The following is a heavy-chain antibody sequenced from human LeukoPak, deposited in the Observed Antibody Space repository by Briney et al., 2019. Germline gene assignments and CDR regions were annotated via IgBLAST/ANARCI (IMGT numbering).Heavy chain of an antibody. V-gene: IGHV4-61*02. D-gene: IGHD2-2*02. CDR3: ARDYCSSTSCYSLGWFDH. CDR2: IYSSGST. CDR1: GGSISSGSYY. Sequence: SQTLSLTCTVSGGSISSGSYYWSWSRQPGGKGLEWIERIYSSGSTNYNPSLKSRVNISVNKAKKQLSLKLSSVTAADTAVYYCARDYCSSTSCYSLGWFDHWGQGTLVTVSS. J-gene: IGHJ5*02.